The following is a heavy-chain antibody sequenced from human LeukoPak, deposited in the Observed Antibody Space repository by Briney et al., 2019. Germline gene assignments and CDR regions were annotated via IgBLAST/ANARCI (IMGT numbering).Heavy chain of an antibody. CDR2: IFHSGPS. D-gene: IGHD3-10*01. CDR3: ARELWFVNAPGSWLDP. V-gene: IGHV4-30-2*06. Sequence: PSETLCLTCAVSGDSISSGDYSWSWIRQSSGKGLEWIGYIFHSGPSYYNPSLKSRVTISVDKSKNQFSLRLTSVTAADTAVYYCARELWFVNAPGSWLDPWGQGTLVTVSS. CDR1: GDSISSGDYS. J-gene: IGHJ5*02.